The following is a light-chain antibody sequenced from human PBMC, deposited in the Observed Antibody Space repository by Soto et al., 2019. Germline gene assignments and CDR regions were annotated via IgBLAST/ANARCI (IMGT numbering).Light chain of an antibody. J-gene: IGLJ1*01. CDR3: SSWDASLNGYV. CDR1: SSNIGSKT. CDR2: NSY. V-gene: IGLV1-44*01. Sequence: VLTQPPSASGTPGQRATISCSGSSSNIGSKTVNWYQQLPGTVPKLLIYNSYQRPSGVPDRFSASKSGTSASLAISGLQSEDEADYYCSSWDASLNGYVFGTGTKVTVL.